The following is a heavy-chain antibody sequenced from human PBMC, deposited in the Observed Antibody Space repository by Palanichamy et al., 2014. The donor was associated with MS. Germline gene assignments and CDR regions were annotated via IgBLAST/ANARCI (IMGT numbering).Heavy chain of an antibody. CDR1: GGSISTYY. CDR2: IYYIGTT. V-gene: IGHV4-59*01. CDR3: ARAGADAFDI. Sequence: QVQLQESGPGLVKPSETLSLTCTVSGGSISTYYWSWIRQPPGKGLEWIGFIYYIGTTNYNPSLKSRLTTSVDTSKNQFSLKLSSMTAADTAVYYCARAGADAFDIWGQGTMVTVSS. J-gene: IGHJ3*02.